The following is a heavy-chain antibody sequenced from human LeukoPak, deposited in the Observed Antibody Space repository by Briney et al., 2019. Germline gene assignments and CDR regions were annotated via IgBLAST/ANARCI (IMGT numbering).Heavy chain of an antibody. CDR2: IYNSGST. CDR1: GASISNVDFY. D-gene: IGHD2-2*01. J-gene: IGHJ4*02. Sequence: SETLSLTCTVSGASISNVDFYWTWIRQAPGKGLEWIGYIYNSGSTHFNPSLKSRVTMSYDTSKNQFSLRLSSVTAADTAVYYCAAEEIVIVPTATNSYFDTWGQGILVTVSS. CDR3: AAEEIVIVPTATNSYFDT. V-gene: IGHV4-30-4*08.